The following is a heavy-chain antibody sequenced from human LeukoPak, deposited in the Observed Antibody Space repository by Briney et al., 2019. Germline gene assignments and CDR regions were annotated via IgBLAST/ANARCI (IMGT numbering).Heavy chain of an antibody. D-gene: IGHD2-21*01. Sequence: SETLSLTCTVSGGSISSGSYYWSWIRQPAGKGLEWIGRIYTSGSTNYNPSLKSRVTMSVDTSKNQFSLKLSSVTAADTAVYYCARDSNSGVWFDPWGQGTLVTVSS. J-gene: IGHJ5*02. CDR2: IYTSGST. CDR3: ARDSNSGVWFDP. V-gene: IGHV4-61*02. CDR1: GGSISSGSYY.